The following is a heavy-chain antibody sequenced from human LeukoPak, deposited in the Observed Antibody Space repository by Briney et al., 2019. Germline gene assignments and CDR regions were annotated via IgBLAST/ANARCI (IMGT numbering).Heavy chain of an antibody. CDR1: EFTFSSYG. CDR2: IGDDGSNT. Sequence: GASLSFCCASSEFTFSSYGMHWVRQAPGKGVGWVVFIGDDGSNTFYADSVKGRFTISRDNSKNTLYLQMNSLRAEDTSVYYCAKDAVAACSNGVCYTFYYYHMDVWGKGTTVTVSS. V-gene: IGHV3-30*02. D-gene: IGHD2-8*01. J-gene: IGHJ6*03. CDR3: AKDAVAACSNGVCYTFYYYHMDV.